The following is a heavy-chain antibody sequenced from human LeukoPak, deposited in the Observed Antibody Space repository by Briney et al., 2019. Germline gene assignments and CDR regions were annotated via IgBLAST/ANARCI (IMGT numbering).Heavy chain of an antibody. CDR3: ARAWTYYDSSGYFY. V-gene: IGHV1-2*02. Sequence: ASVKVSCQASGYTFTGYYMHWVRQVPGQELDWMGWINPNSGGTNYAQKFQGRVTMTRDTSISKAYMELSRLRSDDTAVYYCARAWTYYDSSGYFYWGQGTLVTVSS. D-gene: IGHD3-22*01. J-gene: IGHJ4*02. CDR2: INPNSGGT. CDR1: GYTFTGYY.